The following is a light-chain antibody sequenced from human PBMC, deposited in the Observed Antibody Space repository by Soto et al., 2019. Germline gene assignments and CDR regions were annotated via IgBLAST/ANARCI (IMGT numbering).Light chain of an antibody. Sequence: FLAVSTAPLSLSAGERATLSFRASHSVRSDLAWYQQKPGQAPRLLIYGGSSRATGIPVRFSGSGSETDFTLTITRLEPEDCAVYYCQQYSSSRTLGQGTKEDI. CDR2: GGS. V-gene: IGKV3-20*01. CDR3: QQYSSSRT. CDR1: HSVRSD. J-gene: IGKJ1*01.